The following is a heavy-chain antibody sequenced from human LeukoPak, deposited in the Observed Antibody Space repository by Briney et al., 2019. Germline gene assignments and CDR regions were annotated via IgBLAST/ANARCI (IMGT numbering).Heavy chain of an antibody. D-gene: IGHD3-22*01. J-gene: IGHJ5*02. V-gene: IGHV4-34*01. CDR2: INHSGST. CDR1: GGSFSGYY. Sequence: SETLSLTCAVYGGSFSGYYWSWIRQPPGKGLERIGEINHSGSTNYNPSLRSRVTISVDTSKNQFSLKLSSVTAADTAVYYCARQPTYYRNWFDPWGQGTLVTVSS. CDR3: ARQPTYYRNWFDP.